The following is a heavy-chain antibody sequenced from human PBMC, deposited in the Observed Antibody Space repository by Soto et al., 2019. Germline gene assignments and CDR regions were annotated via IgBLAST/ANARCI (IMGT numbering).Heavy chain of an antibody. CDR3: IQSRGGSAGLQSNSSYYYYGIDV. J-gene: IGHJ6*02. Sequence: QITLKESGPTLVKPTQTLTLTCTFSAFSLSTGGVGVGWIRQPPGKALEWLALMYWDDVKRYSPSLRSRLTITKDTSKNLVVLTMTNMDPVDTATHYCIQSRGGSAGLQSNSSYYYYGIDVWGQGTTVTVSS. V-gene: IGHV2-5*02. CDR1: AFSLSTGGVG. CDR2: MYWDDVK. D-gene: IGHD6-25*01.